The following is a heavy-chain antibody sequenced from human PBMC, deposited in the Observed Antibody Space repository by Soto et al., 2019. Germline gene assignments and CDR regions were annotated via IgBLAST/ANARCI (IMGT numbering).Heavy chain of an antibody. CDR1: GFTFSDHW. CDR2: IKGDGSYT. V-gene: IGHV3-74*01. CDR3: ARLGSTNTFDI. D-gene: IGHD2-2*01. Sequence: GGSLRLSCAASGFTFSDHWMHWVRQAAGKGLVWVSRIKGDGSYTNYADSVKGRFTIIRDNAKNTLYLQMNSLRAEDTAVYYCARLGSTNTFDIWGLGXKVTVSS. J-gene: IGHJ3*02.